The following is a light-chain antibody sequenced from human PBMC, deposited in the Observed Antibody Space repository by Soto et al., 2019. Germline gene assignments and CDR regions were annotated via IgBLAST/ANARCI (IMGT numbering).Light chain of an antibody. CDR2: AAS. Sequence: DIQMTQSPSSLSASVGDRVTITCRASQSITDYLNWYQHKPGGVPKLLIYAASRLQSGVPSRFSGSGSGTEFTLTISSLQPEDFETYYCLQSYITPWTFGQGTKVEIQ. CDR3: LQSYITPWT. V-gene: IGKV1-39*01. CDR1: QSITDY. J-gene: IGKJ1*01.